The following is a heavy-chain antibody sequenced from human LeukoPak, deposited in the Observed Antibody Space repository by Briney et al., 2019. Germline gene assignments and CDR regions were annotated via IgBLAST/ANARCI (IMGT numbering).Heavy chain of an antibody. CDR1: GFTVSSNY. Sequence: PGGSLRLSCAASGFTVSSNYMSCVRQAPGKGLEWVSVIYSGGSTYYADSVKGRFTISRDNSKNTLYLQMNGLRAEDTAVYYCARGPLPELLGDYFDYWGQGTLVTVSS. D-gene: IGHD1-26*01. V-gene: IGHV3-66*01. J-gene: IGHJ4*02. CDR3: ARGPLPELLGDYFDY. CDR2: IYSGGST.